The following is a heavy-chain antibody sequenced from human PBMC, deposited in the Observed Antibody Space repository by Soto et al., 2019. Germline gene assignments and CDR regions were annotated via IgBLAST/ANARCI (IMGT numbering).Heavy chain of an antibody. Sequence: GESLKISCQGSGYSFSSYWIAWMRQMSGKGLEWVGVIHPGDSDTRYSPSFQGQVTISADKSISTVYVQWASLKASDTAVYYCARLGFGGHFGSYYFYGMDVWGQGTTVTVSS. V-gene: IGHV5-51*01. CDR1: GYSFSSYW. D-gene: IGHD2-15*01. CDR2: IHPGDSDT. J-gene: IGHJ6*02. CDR3: ARLGFGGHFGSYYFYGMDV.